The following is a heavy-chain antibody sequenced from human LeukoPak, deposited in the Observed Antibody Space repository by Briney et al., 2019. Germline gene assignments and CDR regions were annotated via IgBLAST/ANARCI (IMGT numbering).Heavy chain of an antibody. CDR1: GFIFSNFA. V-gene: IGHV3-64*01. Sequence: GGSLRLSCAASGFIFSNFAMPWVRQAPGKGLEYVAATSSNGGSTYHANSVKGRFTISRDNSKNTLYLQMGSLRAEDMAVYYCARVRIQLWESFDYWGQGTLVTVSS. CDR3: ARVRIQLWESFDY. CDR2: TSSNGGST. D-gene: IGHD5-18*01. J-gene: IGHJ4*02.